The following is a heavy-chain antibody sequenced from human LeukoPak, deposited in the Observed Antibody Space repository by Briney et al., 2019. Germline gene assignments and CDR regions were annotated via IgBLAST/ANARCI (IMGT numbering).Heavy chain of an antibody. CDR1: GFTFGSYA. J-gene: IGHJ4*02. Sequence: PGGSLRLSCAASGFTFGSYAMSWVRQAPGKGLEWVSAISGSGGSTYYADSVKGRFTISRDNSKNTLYLQMNSLRAEDTAVYYCAIAGRGWYYFDYWGQGTLVTVSS. CDR2: ISGSGGST. V-gene: IGHV3-23*01. CDR3: AIAGRGWYYFDY. D-gene: IGHD6-19*01.